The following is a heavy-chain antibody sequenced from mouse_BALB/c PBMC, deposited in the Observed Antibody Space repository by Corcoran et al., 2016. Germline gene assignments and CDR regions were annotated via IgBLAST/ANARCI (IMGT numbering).Heavy chain of an antibody. Sequence: DVQFLESGPGLVTPSQSLSLTCSVTGYSITSGYYWKWIRQFPGNKLEWMGYISYDGSNNYNPSLKNRISITRDTSKNQFFLKLNSVTTEDTATYYCANGNYWYFDVWGAGTTVTVSS. J-gene: IGHJ1*01. CDR3: ANGNYWYFDV. CDR1: GYSITSGYY. V-gene: IGHV3-6*02. D-gene: IGHD2-1*01. CDR2: ISYDGSN.